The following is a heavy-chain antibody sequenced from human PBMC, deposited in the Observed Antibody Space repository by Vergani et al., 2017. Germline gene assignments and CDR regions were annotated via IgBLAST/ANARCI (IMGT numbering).Heavy chain of an antibody. D-gene: IGHD2-2*01. CDR1: GFTFSSYS. J-gene: IGHJ4*02. Sequence: EVQLVESGGGLVKPGGSLRLSCAASGFTFSSYSMNWVRQAPGKGLEWVSSIRSSRSYIYYADSVKGRFTISRDNAKNSLYLQMNSLRAEDTAVYYCASSILSSTSCFDWGQGTLVTVSS. CDR2: IRSSRSYI. V-gene: IGHV3-21*01. CDR3: ASSILSSTSCFD.